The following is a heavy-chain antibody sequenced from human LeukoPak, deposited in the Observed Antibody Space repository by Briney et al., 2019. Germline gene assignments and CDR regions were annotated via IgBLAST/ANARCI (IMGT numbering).Heavy chain of an antibody. V-gene: IGHV3-7*01. CDR2: IKQDGSGK. Sequence: GGSLRLSCAASGFTFSSYWMSWVRQAPGKGLEWVANIKQDGSGKYYVDSVKGRFTISRDNAKNSLYLQMNSLRAEDTAVYYCARDFLDYYDSSGYWAGYWGQGTLVTVSS. J-gene: IGHJ4*02. CDR3: ARDFLDYYDSSGYWAGY. D-gene: IGHD3-22*01. CDR1: GFTFSSYW.